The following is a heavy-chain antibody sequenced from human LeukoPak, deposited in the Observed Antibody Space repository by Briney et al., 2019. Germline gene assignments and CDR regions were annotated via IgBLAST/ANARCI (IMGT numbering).Heavy chain of an antibody. CDR1: GGSISSYY. J-gene: IGHJ5*02. D-gene: IGHD3-9*01. Sequence: SETLSLTCTVSGGSISSYYWSWLRQPPGKGLEWIGYIYYSGSTNYNPSLKSRVTISVDTSKNQCSLKLSSVTAADTAVYYCARGYYDILTGYINWFDPWGQGTLVTVSS. CDR2: IYYSGST. V-gene: IGHV4-59*01. CDR3: ARGYYDILTGYINWFDP.